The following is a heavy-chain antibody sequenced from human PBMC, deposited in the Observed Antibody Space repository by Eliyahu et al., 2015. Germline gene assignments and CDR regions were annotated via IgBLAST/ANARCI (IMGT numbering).Heavy chain of an antibody. J-gene: IGHJ3*02. CDR1: GFTXSSYD. CDR2: IGTAGDT. D-gene: IGHD4-23*01. V-gene: IGHV3-13*01. Sequence: EVQLVESGGGLVQPGGSLXLSCXASGFTXSSYDMHWVRQATGKGXEWVSAIGTAGDTYYPGSVKGRFTISRENAKNSLYLQMNSLRAGDTAVYYCAREKLYGGNSGGAFDIWGQGTMVTVSS. CDR3: AREKLYGGNSGGAFDI.